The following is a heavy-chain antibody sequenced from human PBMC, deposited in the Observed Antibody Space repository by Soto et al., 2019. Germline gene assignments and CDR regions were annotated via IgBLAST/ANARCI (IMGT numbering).Heavy chain of an antibody. CDR3: GRGQRLYDSSGYYRY. V-gene: IGHV4-34*01. Sequence: PSETLSLTCAVYGGSFSGYYWSCIRQPPGKGLAWIGEIHHSGSTNYNPSLKRRVTISVDTSKNQFSVKLSSVTAADTAVSYCGRGQRLYDSSGYYRYWGQGTRFTVAS. CDR1: GGSFSGYY. CDR2: IHHSGST. J-gene: IGHJ4*01. D-gene: IGHD3-22*01.